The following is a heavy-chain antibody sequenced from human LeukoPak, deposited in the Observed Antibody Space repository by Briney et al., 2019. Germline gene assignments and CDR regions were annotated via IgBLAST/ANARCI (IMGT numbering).Heavy chain of an antibody. D-gene: IGHD3-3*01. CDR2: IDFGGTTI. CDR3: ARGFGVAYYYYSMDV. Sequence: PGGSLRLSCEASGFTFSNFEMNWVRQAPGKGLEWVSYIDFGGTTIYYADSVKGRFTISRDNAKNSLSLQMNSLRAEDTAVYYCARGFGVAYYYYSMDVWGKGTTVTISS. CDR1: GFTFSNFE. V-gene: IGHV3-48*03. J-gene: IGHJ6*03.